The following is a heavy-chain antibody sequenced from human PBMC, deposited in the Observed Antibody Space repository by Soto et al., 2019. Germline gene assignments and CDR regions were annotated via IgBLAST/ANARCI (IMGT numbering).Heavy chain of an antibody. CDR2: IGKARSSI. D-gene: IGHD4-4*01. V-gene: IGHV3-48*04. CDR1: GLTFSDCT. CDR3: AREGSDYSYFDY. J-gene: IGHJ4*02. Sequence: PGGSLRLSCAVSGLTFSDCTMNWVRQAPGKGLEWLANIGKARSSIYYVDSVKGRFTISRDNAKNSLYLQMNSLRAEDTAVYYCAREGSDYSYFDYWGQGTLVTVSS.